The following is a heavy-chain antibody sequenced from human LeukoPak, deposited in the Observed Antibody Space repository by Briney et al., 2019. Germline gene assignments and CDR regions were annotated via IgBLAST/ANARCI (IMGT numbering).Heavy chain of an antibody. CDR1: GGAFGGYY. V-gene: IGHV4-34*01. Sequence: PSATVALTCDEHGGAFGGYYWSWMRQTPGKGLEWIGEVNHGGTTNYNPSLESRLSVSADTSKNQFSLKLDSVTAADTAIYYCARGWGTHGFDSWGRGTPVTVSS. CDR3: ARGWGTHGFDS. J-gene: IGHJ4*02. D-gene: IGHD7-27*01. CDR2: VNHGGTT.